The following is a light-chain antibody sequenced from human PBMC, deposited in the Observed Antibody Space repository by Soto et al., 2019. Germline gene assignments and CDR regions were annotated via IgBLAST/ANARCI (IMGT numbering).Light chain of an antibody. Sequence: DIQMTQSPSTLSPSVGDTVTIACRASQSVSNSLAWYQQKPGKAPDLLIYDASTLESGVPSRFSGSGSGTEFTLTISSLQPDDFATYYCQQYNSYLYTFGQGTKLEIK. CDR2: DAS. CDR1: QSVSNS. J-gene: IGKJ2*01. V-gene: IGKV1-5*01. CDR3: QQYNSYLYT.